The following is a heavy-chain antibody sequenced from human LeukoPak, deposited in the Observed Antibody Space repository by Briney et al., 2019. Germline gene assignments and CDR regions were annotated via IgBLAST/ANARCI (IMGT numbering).Heavy chain of an antibody. D-gene: IGHD3-10*01. V-gene: IGHV3-21*01. CDR2: ISSSSSYI. CDR1: GFTFSSYS. CDR3: ARVGFNYYGPVPARAYFDY. Sequence: PGGSLRLSCAASGFTFSSYSMNWVRQAPGKGLEWVSSISSSSSYIYYADSVKGRFTISRDNAKNSLYLQMNSLRAEDTAVYYCARVGFNYYGPVPARAYFDYWGQGTLVTVSS. J-gene: IGHJ4*02.